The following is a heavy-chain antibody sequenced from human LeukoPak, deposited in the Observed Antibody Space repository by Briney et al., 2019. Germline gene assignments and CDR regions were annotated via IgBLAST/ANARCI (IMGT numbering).Heavy chain of an antibody. CDR1: GFTFSTYW. V-gene: IGHV3-7*03. CDR3: AKIPQVSTTSVPNFDY. D-gene: IGHD2/OR15-2a*01. Sequence: GGSLRLSCAASGFTFSTYWMSWVRQAPGKGLEWVANIKQDGSEKYYVDSVKGRFTISRDNAKNSLYLQMISLRAEDTGVYYCAKIPQVSTTSVPNFDYWGQGTLVTVSS. CDR2: IKQDGSEK. J-gene: IGHJ4*02.